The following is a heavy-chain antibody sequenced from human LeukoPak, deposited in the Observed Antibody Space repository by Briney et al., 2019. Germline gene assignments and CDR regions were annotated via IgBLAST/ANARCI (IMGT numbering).Heavy chain of an antibody. CDR2: IYYSGST. D-gene: IGHD3-22*01. J-gene: IGHJ6*02. Sequence: PETLSLTCTVPVGSPSGDFWCCIRPPPRRGLEWVWYIYYSGSTNCSPSLKSRVTISVDTSKNQFSLKLSSVTAADTAVYYCARVTTYYYDSSGPPGGMDVWGQGTAVTVSS. CDR3: ARVTTYYYDSSGPPGGMDV. V-gene: IGHV4-59*01. CDR1: VGSPSGDF.